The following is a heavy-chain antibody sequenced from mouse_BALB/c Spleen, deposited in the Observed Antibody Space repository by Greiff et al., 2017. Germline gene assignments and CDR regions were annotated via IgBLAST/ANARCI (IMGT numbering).Heavy chain of an antibody. V-gene: IGHV5-12-2*01. CDR2: ISNGGGST. CDR1: GFTFSSYT. J-gene: IGHJ1*01. CDR3: ARHGGMWFFDV. Sequence: EVKLQESGGGLVQPGGSLKLSCAASGFTFSSYTMSWVRQTPEKRLEWVAYISNGGGSTYYPDTVKGRFTISRDNAKYTLYLQMSSLKSEDTAMYYCARHGGMWFFDVWGAGTTVTVSS.